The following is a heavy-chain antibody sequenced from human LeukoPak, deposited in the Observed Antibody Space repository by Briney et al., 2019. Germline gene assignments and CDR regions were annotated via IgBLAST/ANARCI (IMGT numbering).Heavy chain of an antibody. CDR2: MSGSSGST. J-gene: IGHJ3*02. V-gene: IGHV3-23*01. Sequence: GGSLRLSCAASGFTFSIYAMSWVRQAPGKGLEWVSGMSGSSGSTYYADSVKGRFTISRDNSKNTLYLQMNTLRAEDTAVYYCAKDREYSYVYDAFDIWGQGTLVTVSS. CDR1: GFTFSIYA. CDR3: AKDREYSYVYDAFDI. D-gene: IGHD3-16*01.